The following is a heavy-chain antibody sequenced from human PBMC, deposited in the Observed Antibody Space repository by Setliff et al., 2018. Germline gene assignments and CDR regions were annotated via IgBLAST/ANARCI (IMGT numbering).Heavy chain of an antibody. CDR2: IIPIFGTA. CDR1: GGTFSSYA. CDR3: ATGGYSSGWYPDY. Sequence: SVKVSCKASGGTFSSYAISWVRQAPGQGLEWMGGIIPIFGTANYAQKFQGRVTITTDESTSTAYMELSSLRSEDTAVYYCATGGYSSGWYPDYWGQGTLVTGSS. D-gene: IGHD6-19*01. J-gene: IGHJ4*02. V-gene: IGHV1-69*05.